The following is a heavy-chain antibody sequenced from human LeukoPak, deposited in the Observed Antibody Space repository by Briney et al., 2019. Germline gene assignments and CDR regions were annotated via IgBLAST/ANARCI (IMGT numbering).Heavy chain of an antibody. CDR1: GFTFSDYY. J-gene: IGHJ5*02. CDR2: ISSSGSTI. V-gene: IGHV3-11*04. D-gene: IGHD3-10*01. CDR3: ARGVTTMVRGVIHNGFDR. Sequence: GGSLRLSCAASGFTFSDYYMSWIRQAPGKGLEWVSYISSSGSTIYYADSVKGRFTISRDNAKNSLYLQMNSPRAEDTAVYYCARGVTTMVRGVIHNGFDRWGQGTLVTVSS.